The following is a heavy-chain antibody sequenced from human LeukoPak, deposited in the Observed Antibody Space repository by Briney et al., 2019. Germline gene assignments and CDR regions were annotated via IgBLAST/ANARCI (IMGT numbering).Heavy chain of an antibody. J-gene: IGHJ4*02. CDR1: GGSISSGSYY. V-gene: IGHV4-61*02. CDR2: IYTSGST. Sequence: SETLSLTCTVSGGSISSGSYYWRWIRQPAGKGLEWIGRIYTSGSTNYNPSLKSRVTISVDTSKNQFSLKLSSVTAADTAVYYCARGSPTYLEWLSTFDYWGQGTLVTVSS. CDR3: ARGSPTYLEWLSTFDY. D-gene: IGHD3-3*01.